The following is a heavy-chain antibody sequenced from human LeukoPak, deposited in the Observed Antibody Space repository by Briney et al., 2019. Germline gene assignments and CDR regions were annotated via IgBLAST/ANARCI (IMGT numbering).Heavy chain of an antibody. V-gene: IGHV3-23*01. J-gene: IGHJ4*02. Sequence: GGSLRLSCAASGFTFSNYAMSWVRQAPGKGPEWVSSISGGSGAGTFYADSVKGRFTISRDNPKNTLYLQMNSLRAEDTAIYYCAKDRRTLSEWGRGTLVTVSS. CDR3: AKDRRTLSE. CDR1: GFTFSNYA. D-gene: IGHD2-2*01. CDR2: ISGGSGAGT.